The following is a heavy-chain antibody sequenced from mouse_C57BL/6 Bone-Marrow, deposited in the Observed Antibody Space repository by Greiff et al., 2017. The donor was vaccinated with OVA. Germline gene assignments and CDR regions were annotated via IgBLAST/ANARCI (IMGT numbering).Heavy chain of an antibody. J-gene: IGHJ1*03. V-gene: IGHV14-4*01. Sequence: VQLKQSGAELVRPGASVKLSCTASGFNIKDDYMHWVKQRPEQGLEWIGGIDPENGDTEYASKFQGKATITADTSSNTAYLQLSSLTSEDTAVYYCTTCYYGSSYGYFDVWGTGTTVTVSS. CDR3: TTCYYGSSYGYFDV. CDR2: IDPENGDT. CDR1: GFNIKDDY. D-gene: IGHD1-1*01.